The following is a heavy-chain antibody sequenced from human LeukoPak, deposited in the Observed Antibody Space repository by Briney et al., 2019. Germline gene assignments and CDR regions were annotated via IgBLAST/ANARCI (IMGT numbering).Heavy chain of an antibody. J-gene: IGHJ5*02. CDR2: INYSGST. CDR1: GXSISSYY. Sequence: PSETLSLTCTVSGXSISSYYWSWIRQPPGKGLGWIGYINYSGSTNYNPSLKSRVTISVDTSKNQFSLKLSSVTAADTAVYYCARQWELRGWFDPWGQGTLVTVSS. V-gene: IGHV4-59*08. D-gene: IGHD1-26*01. CDR3: ARQWELRGWFDP.